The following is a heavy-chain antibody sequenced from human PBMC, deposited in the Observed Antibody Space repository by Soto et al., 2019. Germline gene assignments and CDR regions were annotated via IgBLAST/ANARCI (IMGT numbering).Heavy chain of an antibody. Sequence: GGSLRLSCAASGFTFSSYAMSWVRQAPGKGLEWVSAISGSGGSTYYADSVKGRFTISRDNAKNTLYLQMNSLRAEDTAVYYCARENFSGYKYDYWGQGTLVTVSS. CDR2: ISGSGGST. D-gene: IGHD5-12*01. V-gene: IGHV3-23*01. CDR1: GFTFSSYA. CDR3: ARENFSGYKYDY. J-gene: IGHJ4*02.